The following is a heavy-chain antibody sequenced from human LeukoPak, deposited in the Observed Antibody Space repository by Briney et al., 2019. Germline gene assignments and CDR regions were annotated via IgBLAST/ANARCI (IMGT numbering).Heavy chain of an antibody. V-gene: IGHV3-23*01. CDR2: ISGGGNT. CDR1: GFTFSSYD. D-gene: IGHD1-26*01. CDR3: AKDGWEIRLATGN. Sequence: GGSLRLSCAASGFTFSSYDMSWVRQAPGKGLEGVSGISGGGNTFYSDSVRGRFTISRDNSKNTLYLEMTGLRAEDTAVYFCAKDGWEIRLATGNWGQGTLVTVSS. J-gene: IGHJ4*02.